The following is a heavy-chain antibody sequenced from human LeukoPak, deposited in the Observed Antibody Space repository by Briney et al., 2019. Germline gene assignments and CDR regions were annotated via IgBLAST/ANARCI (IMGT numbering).Heavy chain of an antibody. V-gene: IGHV3-48*04. CDR3: ARDTAMVRNYYYYMDV. CDR2: ISSSGSTI. CDR1: GFTFSSYA. D-gene: IGHD5-18*01. J-gene: IGHJ6*03. Sequence: SGGSLRLSCAASGFTFSSYAMSWVRQAPGKGLEWVSYISSSGSTIYYADSVKGRFTISRDNAKNSLYLQMNSLRAEDTAVYYCARDTAMVRNYYYYMDVWGKGTTVTVSS.